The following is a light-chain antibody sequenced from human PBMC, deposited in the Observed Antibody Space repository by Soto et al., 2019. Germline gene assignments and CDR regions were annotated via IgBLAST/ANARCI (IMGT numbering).Light chain of an antibody. CDR2: AAS. CDR1: QGIRND. J-gene: IGKJ1*01. V-gene: IGKV1-17*02. Sequence: DIQMTQSPSSLSASVGDRVTITCRASQGIRNDLGWYQQKPGKAPKRLIYAASSLQSGVPSRFSGSGSGTYFTVTHNNQQPEDFATHYCLQHNGYPWPFGQGTKVEI. CDR3: LQHNGYPWP.